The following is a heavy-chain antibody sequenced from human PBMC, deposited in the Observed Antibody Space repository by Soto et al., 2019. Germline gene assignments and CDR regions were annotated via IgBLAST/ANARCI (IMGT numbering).Heavy chain of an antibody. CDR3: AKVTLYSLYYYYGMDV. CDR2: ISGSGGST. J-gene: IGHJ6*02. V-gene: IGHV3-23*01. Sequence: GGSLRLSCAASGFTFSSYAMSWVRQAPGKGLEWVSAISGSGGSTYYADSVKGRFTISRDNSKNTLYLQMNSLRAEDTAVYYCAKVTLYSLYYYYGMDVWGQGTTVTVSS. D-gene: IGHD2-21*01. CDR1: GFTFSSYA.